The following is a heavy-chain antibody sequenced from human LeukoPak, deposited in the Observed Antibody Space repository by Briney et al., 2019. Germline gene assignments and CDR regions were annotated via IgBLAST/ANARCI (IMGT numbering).Heavy chain of an antibody. CDR3: ARVGLGVNYYYYMDV. V-gene: IGHV4-34*01. CDR2: INHSGST. CDR1: GGSFSGYY. Sequence: SETLSLTCAVYGGSFSGYYWSWIRQPPGKGLEWIGEINHSGSTNYNPSLKSRVTISVDTSKNQFSLKLSSVTAADTAVYYCARVGLGVNYYYYMDVWGKGTTVTISS. J-gene: IGHJ6*03. D-gene: IGHD2-8*01.